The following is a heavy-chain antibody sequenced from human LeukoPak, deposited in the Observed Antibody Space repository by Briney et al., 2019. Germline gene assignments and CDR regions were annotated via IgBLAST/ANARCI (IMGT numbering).Heavy chain of an antibody. Sequence: GGSLRLSCAASGFTVSSNEMSWVRQAPGKGLEWVSSISGGSTYYADSRKGRFTISRDNSKNTLHLQMNSLRAEDTAVYYCAIAYGSSYYYYMDVWGKGTTVTVSS. D-gene: IGHD6-6*01. CDR1: GFTVSSNE. V-gene: IGHV3-38-3*01. CDR3: AIAYGSSYYYYMDV. CDR2: ISGGST. J-gene: IGHJ6*03.